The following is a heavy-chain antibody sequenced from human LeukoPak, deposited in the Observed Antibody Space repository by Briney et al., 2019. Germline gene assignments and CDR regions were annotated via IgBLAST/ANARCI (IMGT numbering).Heavy chain of an antibody. D-gene: IGHD3-3*01. V-gene: IGHV4-59*01. CDR1: VGSISSYY. J-gene: IGHJ3*02. CDR3: ARVFLGIGSYDFWSVGGFDI. CDR2: IYYSGST. Sequence: PSETLSLTCTLSVGSISSYYWSGIREPPGKGVEWSGYIYYSGSTNYNPSLKSRVAISVDTSKNQFSLKLSSVTAADTAVYYCARVFLGIGSYDFWSVGGFDIWGQGTMVTVSS.